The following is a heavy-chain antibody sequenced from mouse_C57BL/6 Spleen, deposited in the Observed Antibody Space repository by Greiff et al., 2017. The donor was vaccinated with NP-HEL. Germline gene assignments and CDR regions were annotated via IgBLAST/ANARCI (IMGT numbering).Heavy chain of an antibody. CDR3: AREGTTVVHWYFDV. CDR2: IDPSDSET. D-gene: IGHD1-1*01. CDR1: GYTFTSYW. Sequence: VQLQQPGAELVRPGSSVKLSCKASGYTFTSYWMHWVKQRPIQGLEWIGNIDPSDSETHYNQKFKDKATLTVDKSSSTAYMQLSSLTSEDSAVYYCAREGTTVVHWYFDVWGTGTTVTVSS. V-gene: IGHV1-52*01. J-gene: IGHJ1*03.